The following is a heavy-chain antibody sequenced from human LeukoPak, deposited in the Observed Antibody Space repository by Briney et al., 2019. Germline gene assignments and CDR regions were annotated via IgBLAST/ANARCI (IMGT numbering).Heavy chain of an antibody. CDR3: ATYRQIQVPFEF. CDR2: IRYDGSNK. CDR1: GFTFSSYW. D-gene: IGHD5-18*01. V-gene: IGHV3-30*02. Sequence: GGSLRLSCAASGFTFSSYWMHWVRQAPGKGLEWVAFIRYDGSNKYYADSVKGRFTISRDNSRSTLSLQMDSLRAEDTATYYCATYRQIQVPFEFWGQGTLVTVSS. J-gene: IGHJ4*02.